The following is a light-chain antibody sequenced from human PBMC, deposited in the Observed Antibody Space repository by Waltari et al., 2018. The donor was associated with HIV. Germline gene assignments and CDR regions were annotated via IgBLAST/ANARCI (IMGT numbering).Light chain of an antibody. J-gene: IGLJ1*01. V-gene: IGLV1-47*01. CDR3: AAWDVSLRGAYV. CDR1: RSDLGRNY. Sequence: QSVLTQPPSASGTPGQRVTISCSGARSDLGRNYVYWYQPLPGTAPKLLIYRNNQRPSGVPDRFSASKSGTSASLAISGLRSEDEADYYCAAWDVSLRGAYVFGTGTKVAVL. CDR2: RNN.